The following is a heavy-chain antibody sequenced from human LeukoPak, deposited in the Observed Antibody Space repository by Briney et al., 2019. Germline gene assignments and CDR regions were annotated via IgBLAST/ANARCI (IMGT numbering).Heavy chain of an antibody. CDR2: MNPNSGNT. J-gene: IGHJ4*02. Sequence: ASVKVSCKASGYTFTSYDINWVRQATGQGLEWMGWMNPNSGNTGYAQKFQGRVTMTRNTSISTAYMELSSLRSEDTAVYYCARGRSHDFRSGYYFWGQGTLVTVSS. V-gene: IGHV1-8*01. D-gene: IGHD3-3*01. CDR1: GYTFTSYD. CDR3: ARGRSHDFRSGYYF.